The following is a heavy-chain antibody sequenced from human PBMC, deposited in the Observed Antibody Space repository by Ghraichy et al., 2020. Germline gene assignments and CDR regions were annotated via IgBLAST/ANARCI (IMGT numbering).Heavy chain of an antibody. J-gene: IGHJ5*02. CDR2: ISFYNGDN. D-gene: IGHD2-15*01. Sequence: ASVKVSCKASGYTFTSYGIMWVRQAPGQGLEWLAWISFYNGDNKSAQKFQGRVTVTTDTSTSTAYMELRSLRSDDTAVYYCARAVSIAAVVSPATLDHWGRGTLVTVSS. CDR3: ARAVSIAAVVSPATLDH. CDR1: GYTFTSYG. V-gene: IGHV1-18*01.